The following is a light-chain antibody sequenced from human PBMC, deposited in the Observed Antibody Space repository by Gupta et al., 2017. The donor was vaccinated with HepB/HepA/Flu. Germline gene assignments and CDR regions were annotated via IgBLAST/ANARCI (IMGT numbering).Light chain of an antibody. V-gene: IGKV3-15*01. Sequence: ERVMTQSPATLSVSPGERVTLSCRASQSVNSNLAWYQQKPGQAPRLLIYGASTRATGIPARFSGSGSGTDFTLTISSLQFEDFAVYYCQQYNNWPLTFGEGTKVEIK. CDR2: GAS. CDR3: QQYNNWPLT. CDR1: QSVNSN. J-gene: IGKJ4*01.